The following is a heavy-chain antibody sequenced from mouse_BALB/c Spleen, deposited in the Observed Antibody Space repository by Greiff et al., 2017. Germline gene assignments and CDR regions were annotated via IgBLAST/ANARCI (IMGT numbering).Heavy chain of an antibody. CDR3: ARDKHYGSSYFDY. D-gene: IGHD1-1*01. V-gene: IGHV7-3*02. J-gene: IGHJ2*01. CDR1: GFTFTDYY. CDR2: IRNKANGYTT. Sequence: EVQRVESGGGLVQPGGSLRLSCATSGFTFTDYYMSWVRQPPGKALEWLGFIRNKANGYTTEYSASVKGRFTISRDNSQSILYLQMNTLRAEDSATYYCARDKHYGSSYFDYWGQGTTLTVSS.